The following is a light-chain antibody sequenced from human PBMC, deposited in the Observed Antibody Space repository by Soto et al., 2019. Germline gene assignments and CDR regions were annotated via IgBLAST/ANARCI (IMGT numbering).Light chain of an antibody. CDR2: DAS. CDR3: QQYNSYRT. V-gene: IGKV1-5*01. J-gene: IGKJ1*01. CDR1: QSISSW. Sequence: DIQMTQSPSTLSASVGDRVTITCRASQSISSWLAWYQQKPGKAPKLLIYDASSLESGVPSRFSGSGSGIEFTLTISSLQPDDFATYYCQQYNSYRTFGQGTKVESK.